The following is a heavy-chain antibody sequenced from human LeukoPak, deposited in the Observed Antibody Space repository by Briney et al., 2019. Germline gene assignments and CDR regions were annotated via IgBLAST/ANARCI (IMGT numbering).Heavy chain of an antibody. J-gene: IGHJ4*02. D-gene: IGHD2-15*01. CDR3: ARGLGLAATALDY. V-gene: IGHV3-30*07. Sequence: PGGSLRLSCVASGFNFNNYAIHWVRRPPGKGLEWVAVMSTDGSLQYYANSVKGRFTISRDNYKNTLYLQMNSLRAEDAAIYYCARGLGLAATALDYWGQGTLVTVSS. CDR1: GFNFNNYA. CDR2: MSTDGSLQ.